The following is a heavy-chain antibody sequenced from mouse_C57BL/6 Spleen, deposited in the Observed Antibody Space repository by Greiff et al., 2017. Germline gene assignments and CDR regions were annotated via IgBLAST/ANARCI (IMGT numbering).Heavy chain of an antibody. CDR2: ISSGGGYT. Sequence: DVHLVESGGDLVKPGGSLKLSCAASGFTFSSYGMSWVRQTPDQRLEWVATISSGGGYTYYPDSVKGRFTISRDKAKNTLYLQMSSLKSEDTAVYYCARHYYSNYVDAMDDWGQGTSVTVSS. CDR3: ARHYYSNYVDAMDD. D-gene: IGHD2-5*01. CDR1: GFTFSSYG. V-gene: IGHV5-6*01. J-gene: IGHJ4*01.